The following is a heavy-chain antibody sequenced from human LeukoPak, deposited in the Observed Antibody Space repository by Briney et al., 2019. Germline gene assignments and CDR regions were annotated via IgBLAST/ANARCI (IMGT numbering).Heavy chain of an antibody. V-gene: IGHV4-59*01. Sequence: PSETLSLTCTVSGDPISNYYWTWLRQPPGKGLEGIGYIYYSGNTNYNPSLKSRVTISVDTSMNQFFLRLNSVTAADTAVYYCARFGASWFGIDYWGQGALVTVSS. J-gene: IGHJ4*02. D-gene: IGHD3-10*01. CDR3: ARFGASWFGIDY. CDR1: GDPISNYY. CDR2: IYYSGNT.